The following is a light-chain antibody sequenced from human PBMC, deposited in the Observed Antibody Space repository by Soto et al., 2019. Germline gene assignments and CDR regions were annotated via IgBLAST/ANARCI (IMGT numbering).Light chain of an antibody. CDR1: QSISSY. CDR2: AAS. Sequence: DIQMNQSPYSLSASVGDRVTITCRASQSISSYLNWYQQKPGKAPKFLIYAASSLQSVVPSKFRGSGSGTYFTLTTSSLQHEYFATYDTPQSYSTPYTFGQGTNLHIK. V-gene: IGKV1-39*01. J-gene: IGKJ2*01. CDR3: PQSYSTPYT.